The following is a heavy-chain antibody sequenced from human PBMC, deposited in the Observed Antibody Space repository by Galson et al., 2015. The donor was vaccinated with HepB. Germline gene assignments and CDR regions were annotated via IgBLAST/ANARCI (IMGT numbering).Heavy chain of an antibody. V-gene: IGHV1-18*01. J-gene: IGHJ4*02. CDR3: GRDTSYGDSSLCY. CDR2: ISSYNGNT. Sequence: SVKVSCKASGYTFPNYGISWVRQAPGQGLEWMGRISSYNGNTDYAQKFQGRVTMTTDTSTSTVYMELRSLRSDGTAVYYCGRDTSYGDSSLCYWGQGTLVTVSS. CDR1: GYTFPNYG. D-gene: IGHD4-17*01.